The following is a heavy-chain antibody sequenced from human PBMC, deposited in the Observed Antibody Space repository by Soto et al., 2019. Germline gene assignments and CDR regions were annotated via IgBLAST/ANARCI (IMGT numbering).Heavy chain of an antibody. CDR3: ARAPPSSYQLLPSWFDP. J-gene: IGHJ5*02. D-gene: IGHD2-2*01. CDR2: IIPIFGTA. CDR1: GGTFSSYA. V-gene: IGHV1-69*01. Sequence: QVQLVQSGAEVKKPGSSVKVSCKASGGTFSSYAISWVRQAPGQGLEWMGGIIPIFGTANYAQKFQGRVTITADESTSTAYMELSSLRSDDTAVYYCARAPPSSYQLLPSWFDPWGQGTLVTVSS.